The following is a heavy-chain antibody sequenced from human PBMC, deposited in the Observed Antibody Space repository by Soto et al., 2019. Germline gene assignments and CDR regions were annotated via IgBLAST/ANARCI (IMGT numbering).Heavy chain of an antibody. J-gene: IGHJ4*02. CDR3: ARDRESYCSSTSCYVFDY. CDR2: ISAYNGNT. CDR1: GYTFTSYG. Sequence: QVQLVQSGAEVKKPGASVKVSCKASGYTFTSYGISWVRQAPGQGLEWMGWISAYNGNTNYAQKIQGRVTRTTDTSTRTAYMELRSLRSDDTAVYYCARDRESYCSSTSCYVFDYWGQGTLVTVSS. V-gene: IGHV1-18*01. D-gene: IGHD2-2*01.